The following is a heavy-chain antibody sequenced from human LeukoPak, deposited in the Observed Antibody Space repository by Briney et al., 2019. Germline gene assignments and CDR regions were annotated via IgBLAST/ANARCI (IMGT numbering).Heavy chain of an antibody. D-gene: IGHD2-2*01. J-gene: IGHJ4*02. V-gene: IGHV4-39*01. CDR1: GGSISSSSYY. CDR2: IYYSGST. CDR3: ARDRYCSSTSCYPFDY. Sequence: PWETLSLTCTVSGGSISSSSYYWGWIRQPPGKGLEWIGSIYYSGSTYYNPSLKSRVTISVDTSKNQFSLKLSSVTAADTAVYYCARDRYCSSTSCYPFDYWGQGALVTVSS.